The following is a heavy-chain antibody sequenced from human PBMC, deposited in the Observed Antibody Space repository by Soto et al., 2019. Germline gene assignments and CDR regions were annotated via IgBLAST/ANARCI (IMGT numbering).Heavy chain of an antibody. CDR3: ARDQDVSNYHGMDV. CDR1: GGTFSSYA. D-gene: IGHD3-22*01. Sequence: QVQLVQSGAEVKKPGSSVKVSCKASGGTFSSYAISWVRQAPGQGLEWMGGIIPIFGTANYAQKLQGRVTITADESTSTAYMELSSLRSEDTAVYYCARDQDVSNYHGMDVWRQGTTVTVSS. J-gene: IGHJ6*02. CDR2: IIPIFGTA. V-gene: IGHV1-69*12.